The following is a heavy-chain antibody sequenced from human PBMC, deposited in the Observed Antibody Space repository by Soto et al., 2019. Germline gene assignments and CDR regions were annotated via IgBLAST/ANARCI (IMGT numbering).Heavy chain of an antibody. CDR3: AKGGDYDILTGYPPFDY. CDR1: GFTLDDYA. J-gene: IGHJ4*02. D-gene: IGHD3-9*01. CDR2: ISWNSGSI. Sequence: EVQLVESGGGLVQPGRSLRLSCAASGFTLDDYAMHWVRQAPGKGLEWVSGISWNSGSIGYADSVKGRFTISRDNAKNSLYLQMNSLRAEDTALYYCAKGGDYDILTGYPPFDYWGQGTLVTVSS. V-gene: IGHV3-9*01.